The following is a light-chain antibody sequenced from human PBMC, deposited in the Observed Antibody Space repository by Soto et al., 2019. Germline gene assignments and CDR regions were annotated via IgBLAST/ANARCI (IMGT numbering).Light chain of an antibody. CDR1: SSDVGGHNY. J-gene: IGLJ2*01. V-gene: IGLV2-14*01. CDR2: EVS. Sequence: QSVLTQPASMSGSPGQSITISCIGTSSDVGGHNYVSWYQQYPGKAPKLLISEVSDRPSGISNRFSGSTSGSTASLTISWLQAEDEADYYCSSYTSSSTWIFGGGTKVTVL. CDR3: SSYTSSSTWI.